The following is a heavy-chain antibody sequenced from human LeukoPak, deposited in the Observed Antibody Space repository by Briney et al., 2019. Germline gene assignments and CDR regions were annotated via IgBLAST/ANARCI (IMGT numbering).Heavy chain of an antibody. V-gene: IGHV1-18*01. CDR2: ISAYNGNT. Sequence: ASVKVSCKASGYTCNIYSISWLRQAPGQGLEWMGWISAYNGNTNYAQKLQGRVTMTTDTSTSTAYMELRSLRSDDTAVYYCARAGVDYYAYYFDYWGQGTLVTVSS. D-gene: IGHD3-10*01. CDR1: GYTCNIYS. J-gene: IGHJ4*02. CDR3: ARAGVDYYAYYFDY.